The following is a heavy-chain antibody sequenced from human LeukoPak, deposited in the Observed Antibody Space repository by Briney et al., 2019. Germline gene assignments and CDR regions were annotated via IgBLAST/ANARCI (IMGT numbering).Heavy chain of an antibody. CDR1: GFTFSSYA. D-gene: IGHD3-3*01. V-gene: IGHV3-30-3*02. CDR2: ISYDGSNK. Sequence: GGSLRLSCAASGFTFSSYAMHWVRQAPGKGLEWVAVISYDGSNKYYADSVKGRFTISRDNSKNTLYLQMNSLRAEDTAVYYCAKHTIFGVVIPSRYGMDVWGQGTTVSVSS. CDR3: AKHTIFGVVIPSRYGMDV. J-gene: IGHJ6*02.